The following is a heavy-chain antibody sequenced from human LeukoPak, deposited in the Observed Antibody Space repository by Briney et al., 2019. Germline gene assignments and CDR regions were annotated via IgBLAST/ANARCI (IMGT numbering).Heavy chain of an antibody. Sequence: GGSLRLSCAASGFTFSSYAMSWVRQAPGKGLEWVSAISGSGGSTYYADSVKGRFTISRDNSKNTLYLQMNSLRAEDTAVYYCAKDFARQQLVTTESDYWGQGTLVTVSS. V-gene: IGHV3-23*01. CDR1: GFTFSSYA. J-gene: IGHJ4*02. CDR3: AKDFARQQLVTTESDY. D-gene: IGHD6-13*01. CDR2: ISGSGGST.